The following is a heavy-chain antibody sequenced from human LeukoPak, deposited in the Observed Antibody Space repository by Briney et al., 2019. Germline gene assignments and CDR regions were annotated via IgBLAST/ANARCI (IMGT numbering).Heavy chain of an antibody. CDR3: ARENYDYVWGSYRGNAFDI. CDR1: GFTFSKMN. V-gene: IGHV4-4*02. CDR2: IYHSGST. Sequence: PGGSLRLSCVASGFTFSKMNWVRQPPGKGLEWIGEIYHSGSTNYNPSLKSRVTISVDKSKNQFSLKLSSVTAADTAVYYCARENYDYVWGSYRGNAFDIWGQGTMVTVSS. D-gene: IGHD3-16*02. J-gene: IGHJ3*02.